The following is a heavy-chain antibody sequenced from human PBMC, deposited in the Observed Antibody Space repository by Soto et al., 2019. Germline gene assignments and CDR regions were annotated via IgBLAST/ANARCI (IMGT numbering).Heavy chain of an antibody. D-gene: IGHD3-3*01. CDR1: GDSISSYY. CDR2: IYYTGST. CDR3: ARVTFGFWSGYFDS. Sequence: QVRLQESGPGLVRPSDTLSLTCTVSGDSISSYYWGWIRQPPGKGLEWIGHIYYTGSTNYNPSLDSRVTISLDMPNNQFSLKLSSVTAADTAVYYCARVTFGFWSGYFDSWGQGTLVTVSS. J-gene: IGHJ4*02. V-gene: IGHV4-59*07.